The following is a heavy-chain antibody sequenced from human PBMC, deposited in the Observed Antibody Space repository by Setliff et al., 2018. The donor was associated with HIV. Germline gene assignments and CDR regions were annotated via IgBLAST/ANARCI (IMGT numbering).Heavy chain of an antibody. V-gene: IGHV1-2*02. CDR3: ASPDENNSGPDS. J-gene: IGHJ4*02. CDR1: GFTFTGYY. CDR2: IDPNTGAT. D-gene: IGHD1-1*01. Sequence: GASVKVSCQPSGFTFTGYYLHWVRQAPGQGREWMGWIDPNTGATNFEQKFQDRVSMTRDTSIPTVYMVLNRLRPGDTAVYYCASPDENNSGPDSWGQGTLVTVSS.